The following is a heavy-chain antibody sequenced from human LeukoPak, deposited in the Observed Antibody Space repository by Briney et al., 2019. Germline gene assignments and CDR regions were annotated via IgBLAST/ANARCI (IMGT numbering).Heavy chain of an antibody. CDR2: ISYDGSNK. J-gene: IGHJ3*02. Sequence: PGGSLRLSCAASGFIFNIYAMSWVRQAPGKGLEWVAVISYDGSNKYYADSVKGRFTISRDNSKNTLYLQMNSLRAEDTAVYYCARPNEVQSSIVGAPRGAFDIWGQGTMVTVSS. CDR3: ARPNEVQSSIVGAPRGAFDI. V-gene: IGHV3-30-3*01. CDR1: GFIFNIYA. D-gene: IGHD1-26*01.